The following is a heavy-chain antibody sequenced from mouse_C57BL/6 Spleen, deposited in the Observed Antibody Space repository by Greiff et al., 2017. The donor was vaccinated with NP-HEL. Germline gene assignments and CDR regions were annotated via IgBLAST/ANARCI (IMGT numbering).Heavy chain of an antibody. J-gene: IGHJ4*01. CDR1: GFTFSDYG. D-gene: IGHD3-3*01. Sequence: EVMLVESGGGLVKPGGSLKLSCAASGFTFSDYGMHWVRQAPEKGLEWVAYISSGSSTIYYADTVKGRFTISRDNAKNPLFLQMTSLRSEDTAMYYCARGGLGRYAMDYWGQGTSVTVSS. CDR2: ISSGSSTI. CDR3: ARGGLGRYAMDY. V-gene: IGHV5-17*01.